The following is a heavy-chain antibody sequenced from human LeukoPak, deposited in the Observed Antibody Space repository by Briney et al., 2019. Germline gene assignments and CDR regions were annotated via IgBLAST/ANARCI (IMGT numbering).Heavy chain of an antibody. CDR2: IYYSGST. CDR3: MKGPNYDILTGYAFDI. CDR1: GGSISSYY. J-gene: IGHJ3*02. V-gene: IGHV4-59*08. Sequence: SETLSLTCTVSGGSISSYYWSWIRQPPGKGLEWIGYIYYSGSTNYNPSLKSRVTISVDTSKNQFSLKLSSVTAADTAVYYCMKGPNYDILTGYAFDIWGQGTMVTVSS. D-gene: IGHD3-9*01.